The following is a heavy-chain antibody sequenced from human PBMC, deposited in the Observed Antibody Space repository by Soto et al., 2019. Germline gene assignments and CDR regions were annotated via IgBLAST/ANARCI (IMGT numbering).Heavy chain of an antibody. V-gene: IGHV3-23*01. CDR3: AKDLYCTNGVCFNYYYYGMDV. Sequence: GGSLRLSCAASGFTFSSYAMSWVRQAPGKGLEWVSAISGSGGSTYYADSVKGRFTISRDNSKNTLYLQMNSLRAEDTAVYYCAKDLYCTNGVCFNYYYYGMDVWGQGTTVTVSS. D-gene: IGHD2-8*01. CDR2: ISGSGGST. J-gene: IGHJ6*02. CDR1: GFTFSSYA.